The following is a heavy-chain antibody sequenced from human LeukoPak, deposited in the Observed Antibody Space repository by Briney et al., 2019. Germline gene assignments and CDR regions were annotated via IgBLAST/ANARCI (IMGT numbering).Heavy chain of an antibody. CDR2: IRNHGTDE. CDR3: ARDRFGGVILA. V-gene: IGHV3-30*02. Sequence: PGGSLRLSCAASGFTSSSYGMHWVRQAPGKGLEWVAFIRNHGTDEYYAESVRGRFTISRDNSKNMLYMQMNSLRAEDTAVYYCARDRFGGVILAWGQGTLVTVSS. D-gene: IGHD3-16*02. CDR1: GFTSSSYG. J-gene: IGHJ5*02.